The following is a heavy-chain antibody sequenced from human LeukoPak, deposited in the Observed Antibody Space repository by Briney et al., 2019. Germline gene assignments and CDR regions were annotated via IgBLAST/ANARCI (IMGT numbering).Heavy chain of an antibody. J-gene: IGHJ4*02. CDR3: ARDGLGGFMITFGGDLDY. D-gene: IGHD3-16*01. CDR1: GYTFTSYY. V-gene: IGHV1-46*01. Sequence: GASVKVSCKASGYTFTSYYMHWVRQAPGQGLEWMGIINPSGGSTSYAQKFQGRVTMTRDMSTSTVYMELSSLRSEDTAVYYCARDGLGGFMITFGGDLDYWGQGTLVTVSS. CDR2: INPSGGST.